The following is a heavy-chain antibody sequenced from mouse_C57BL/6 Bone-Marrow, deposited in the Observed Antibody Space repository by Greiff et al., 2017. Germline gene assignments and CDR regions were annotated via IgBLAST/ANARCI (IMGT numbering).Heavy chain of an antibody. V-gene: IGHV1-69*01. CDR3: ARGKLWYFDV. CDR2: IDPSDSYT. Sequence: QVQLKQPGAELVMPGASVKLSCKASGYTFTSYWMHWVKQRPGQGLEWIGEIDPSDSYTNYNQKFKGKSTLTVDKSSSTPYMQLSSLTSEDSAVYYCARGKLWYFDVWGTGTTVTVSS. J-gene: IGHJ1*03. CDR1: GYTFTSYW.